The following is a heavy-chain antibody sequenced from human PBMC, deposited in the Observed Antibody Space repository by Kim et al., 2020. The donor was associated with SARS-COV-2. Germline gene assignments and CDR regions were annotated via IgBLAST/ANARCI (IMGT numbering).Heavy chain of an antibody. V-gene: IGHV4-34*01. D-gene: IGHD3-10*01. Sequence: SETLSLTCAVYGGSFSGYYWSWIRQPPGKGLEWIGEINHSGSTNYNPSLKSRVTISVDTSKNQFSLKLSSVTAADTAVYYCARGRWTMVRGVNPFDYWGQGTLVTVSS. CDR2: INHSGST. J-gene: IGHJ4*02. CDR1: GGSFSGYY. CDR3: ARGRWTMVRGVNPFDY.